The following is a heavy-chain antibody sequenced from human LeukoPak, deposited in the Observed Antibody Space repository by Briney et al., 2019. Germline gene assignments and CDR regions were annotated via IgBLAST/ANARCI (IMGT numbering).Heavy chain of an antibody. CDR1: GFTFSSYA. D-gene: IGHD6-19*01. J-gene: IGHJ4*02. CDR2: ISGSGDST. CDR3: AKAVAGTFGY. V-gene: IGHV3-23*01. Sequence: GGSLRLSCAASGFTFSSYAMSWVRQAPGKGLEWVSGISGSGDSTYYADSVKGRFTISRDNSKNTLYLQMNSLRAEDTAVYYCAKAVAGTFGYWGQGTLVSVSS.